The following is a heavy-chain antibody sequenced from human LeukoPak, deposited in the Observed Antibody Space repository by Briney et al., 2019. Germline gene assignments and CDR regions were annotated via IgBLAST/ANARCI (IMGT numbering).Heavy chain of an antibody. CDR2: ISGSGGST. V-gene: IGHV3-23*01. D-gene: IGHD6-13*01. CDR1: GFTFTSSA. Sequence: GGSLRLSCAASGFTFTSSAMNWVRQAPGKGLEWVSAISGSGGSTSYADSVKGRFTISRDNSKNTLYLQMNSLRAEDTAVYYCACGGGIAAENWFDPWGQGTLVTVSS. CDR3: ACGGGIAAENWFDP. J-gene: IGHJ5*02.